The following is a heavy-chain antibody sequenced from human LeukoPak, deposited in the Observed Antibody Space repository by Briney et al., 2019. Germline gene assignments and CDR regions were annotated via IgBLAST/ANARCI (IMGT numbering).Heavy chain of an antibody. CDR3: AREEGIVVVVARSSAFDI. Sequence: GGSVKVSCKASGYTFTGYFMNWVRQAPGQGLEWMGWINPNSGGTNYAQKFQGRVTLTRDTSISTAYMELSRLRSDDTAVYYCAREEGIVVVVARSSAFDIWGQGTMVTVSS. CDR1: GYTFTGYF. D-gene: IGHD2-15*01. CDR2: INPNSGGT. J-gene: IGHJ3*02. V-gene: IGHV1-2*02.